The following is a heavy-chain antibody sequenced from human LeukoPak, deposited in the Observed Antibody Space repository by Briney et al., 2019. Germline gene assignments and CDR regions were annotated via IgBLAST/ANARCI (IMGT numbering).Heavy chain of an antibody. CDR1: GDSMTSSSDC. Sequence: SETLTLRCDVSGDSMTSSSDCWGWIRQAPGKGLEWIGSLFYGGRTYYSPSLKSRVTISADTSKTQFSLTLTPVTAADTAVYFCVRPLVGTASIDWRERTLVTVSS. D-gene: IGHD1/OR15-1a*01. CDR3: VRPLVGTASID. V-gene: IGHV4-39*01. J-gene: IGHJ4*02. CDR2: LFYGGRT.